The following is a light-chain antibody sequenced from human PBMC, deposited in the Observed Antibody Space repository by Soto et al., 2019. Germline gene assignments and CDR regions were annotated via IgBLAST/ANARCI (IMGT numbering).Light chain of an antibody. V-gene: IGKV3-20*01. CDR1: ERLSSVY. J-gene: IGKJ1*01. CDR2: GAS. CDR3: HQYGGSPPT. Sequence: EIVLTQSPGTLSLSPGERATLSCRASERLSSVYLAWYQQRPGQPPRLLIYGASNRATGIPDRFSGSGSGTDFTLTISRLEPEDFAVYHCHQYGGSPPTFGQGTKVDIK.